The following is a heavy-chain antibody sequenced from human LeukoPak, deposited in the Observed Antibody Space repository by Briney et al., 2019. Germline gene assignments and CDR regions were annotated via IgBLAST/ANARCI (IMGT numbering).Heavy chain of an antibody. CDR2: ISGSGGST. Sequence: GGSLRLSCAASGFTFSSYSMSWVRQAPGKGLEWVSAISGSGGSTYYAGSVKGRFTISRDNSKNTLYLQMNSLRAEDTAVYYCAKDKDYDFWSGYDYWGQGTLVTVSS. CDR3: AKDKDYDFWSGYDY. V-gene: IGHV3-23*01. CDR1: GFTFSSYS. J-gene: IGHJ4*02. D-gene: IGHD3-3*01.